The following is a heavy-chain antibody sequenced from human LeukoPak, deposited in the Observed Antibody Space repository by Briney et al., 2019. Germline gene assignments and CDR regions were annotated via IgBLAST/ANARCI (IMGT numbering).Heavy chain of an antibody. D-gene: IGHD5-24*01. CDR1: AFTFTNYA. CDR2: ISYDGTNK. V-gene: IGHV3-30*08. Sequence: GGSLRLSCAASAFTFTNYAMHWVRQAPGKGLEWVAVISYDGTNKYYADSVKGRFTISRDDSKNTLYLQMNSLRADDTAVYYCARVTSRVVEMATIGPDYWGQGTLVTVSS. CDR3: ARVTSRVVEMATIGPDY. J-gene: IGHJ4*02.